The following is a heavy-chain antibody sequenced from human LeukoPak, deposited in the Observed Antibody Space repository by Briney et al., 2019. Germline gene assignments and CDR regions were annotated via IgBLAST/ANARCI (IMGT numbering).Heavy chain of an antibody. CDR1: VCSFRTTR. V-gene: IGHV3-7*01. Sequence: PGGSLRLSCETFVCSFRTTRMGWARQPPGKGLEWVANIRQDGREKYYVDSVTGRFTISRDIAKQSVFLQMNSLRAEDTAVYYCARLSAMLRGPEDIFYFEFWGLGTLVTVSA. J-gene: IGHJ4*02. CDR3: ARLSAMLRGPEDIFYFEF. CDR2: IRQDGREK. D-gene: IGHD2-21*01.